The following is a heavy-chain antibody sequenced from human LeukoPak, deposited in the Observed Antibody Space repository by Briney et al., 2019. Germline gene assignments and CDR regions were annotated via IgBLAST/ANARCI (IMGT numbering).Heavy chain of an antibody. J-gene: IGHJ4*02. CDR1: GFTFSSYS. CDR2: ISSSSSYI. D-gene: IGHD3-3*01. CDR3: ARASTIFGVAMPDFDY. Sequence: GGSLRLSCAASGFTFSSYSMNWVRQAPGKGLEWVSSISSSSSYIYYADSVKGRFTISRDNAKNSLYPQMNSLRAEDTAVYYCARASTIFGVAMPDFDYWGQGTLVTVSS. V-gene: IGHV3-21*01.